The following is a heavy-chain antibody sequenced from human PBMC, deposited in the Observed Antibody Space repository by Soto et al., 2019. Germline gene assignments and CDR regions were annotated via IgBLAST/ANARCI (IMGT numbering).Heavy chain of an antibody. CDR3: ARQGFGPLHGHVDV. CDR2: VHDRWGS. CDR1: GGSISSYY. Sequence: QVQLQESGPGLVRPSETLSLSCTVSGGSISSYYWSWFRQSPGKRMEWIGSVHDRWGSSYNPTLQSQVAIPLDASESQFSLKVTALTATGTPVYYCARQGFGPLHGHVDVWGQGTTVTVSS. D-gene: IGHD3-10*01. J-gene: IGHJ6*02. V-gene: IGHV4-59*08.